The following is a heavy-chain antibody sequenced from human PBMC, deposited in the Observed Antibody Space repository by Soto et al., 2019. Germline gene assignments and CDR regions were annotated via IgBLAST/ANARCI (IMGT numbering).Heavy chain of an antibody. V-gene: IGHV1-58*02. D-gene: IGHD3-22*01. CDR3: AADPNPLNYYDSSGYLYYYYYGMDV. J-gene: IGHJ6*02. CDR1: GFTFTSSA. Sequence: SVKVSCKASGFTFTSSAMQWVRQARGQRLEWIGWIVVGSGNTNYAQKFQERVTITRDMSTSTAYMELSSLRSEDTAVYYCAADPNPLNYYDSSGYLYYYYYGMDVWGQGTTVTVPS. CDR2: IVVGSGNT.